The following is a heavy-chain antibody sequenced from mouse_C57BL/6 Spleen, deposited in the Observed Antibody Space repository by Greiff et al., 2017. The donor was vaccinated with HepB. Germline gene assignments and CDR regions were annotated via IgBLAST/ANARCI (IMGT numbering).Heavy chain of an antibody. CDR1: GFTFSSYA. J-gene: IGHJ2*01. CDR3: ARDGDYDYGDY. V-gene: IGHV5-4*01. CDR2: ISDGGSYT. D-gene: IGHD2-4*01. Sequence: EVKLMESGGGLVKPGGSLKLSCAASGFTFSSYAMSWVRQTPEKRLEWVATISDGGSYTYYPDNVKGRFTISRDNAKNNLYLQMSHLKSEDTAMYYCARDGDYDYGDYWGQGTTLTVSS.